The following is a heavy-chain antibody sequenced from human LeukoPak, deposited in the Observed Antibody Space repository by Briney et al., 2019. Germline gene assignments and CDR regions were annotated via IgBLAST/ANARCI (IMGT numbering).Heavy chain of an antibody. CDR2: ISYDGSNK. CDR1: GFTFSSYG. CDR3: AKGILPAAIGPYDAFDI. D-gene: IGHD2-2*02. Sequence: GGSLRLSCAASGFTFSSYGMHWVRQAQGKGLEWVADISYDGSNKYYADSVKGRFTISRDNSKNTLYLQMNSLRAEDTAVYYCAKGILPAAIGPYDAFDIWGQGTMVTVSS. J-gene: IGHJ3*02. V-gene: IGHV3-30*18.